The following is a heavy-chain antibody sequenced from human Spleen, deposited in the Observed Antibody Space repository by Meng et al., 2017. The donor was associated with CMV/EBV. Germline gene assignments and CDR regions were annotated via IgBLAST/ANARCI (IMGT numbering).Heavy chain of an antibody. CDR3: AIRAGCSSTSCYGYYYYGMDV. CDR2: INPNSGGT. CDR1: GYTFTGYY. V-gene: IGHV1-2*02. J-gene: IGHJ6*02. D-gene: IGHD2-2*01. Sequence: SVKVSCKASGYTFTGYYMHWVRQAPGQGLEWMGWINPNSGGTNYAQKFQGRVTMTRDTSISTAYMELSRLRSDDTAVYYCAIRAGCSSTSCYGYYYYGMDVWGQGTTVTVSS.